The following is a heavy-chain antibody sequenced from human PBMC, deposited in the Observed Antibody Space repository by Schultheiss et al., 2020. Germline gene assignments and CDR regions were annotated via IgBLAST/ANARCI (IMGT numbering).Heavy chain of an antibody. CDR3: AKQRGDGAYYPFDY. CDR1: GDSISGSGCY. CDR2: IYYSGST. Sequence: SETLSITCTVSGDSISGSGCYWGWIRQSPGKGLEWIGSIYYSGSTYYNPSLKSRVTISVDTSGNQFSLKLSSVTAADTAVYYCAKQRGDGAYYPFDYWGQGALVTVSS. D-gene: IGHD1-26*01. V-gene: IGHV4-39*01. J-gene: IGHJ4*02.